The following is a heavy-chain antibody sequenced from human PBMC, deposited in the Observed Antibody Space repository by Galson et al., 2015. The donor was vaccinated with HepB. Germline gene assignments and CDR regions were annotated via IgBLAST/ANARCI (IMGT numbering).Heavy chain of an antibody. CDR2: INAGNGNT. Sequence: SVKVSCKASGYTFTSYAMHWVRQAPGQRLEWMGWINAGNGNTKYSQKFQGRVTITRDTSASTAYMELSSLRSEDTAVYYCARAPDFWSGYFWFDPWGQGTLVTVSS. D-gene: IGHD3-3*01. V-gene: IGHV1-3*01. CDR3: ARAPDFWSGYFWFDP. J-gene: IGHJ5*02. CDR1: GYTFTSYA.